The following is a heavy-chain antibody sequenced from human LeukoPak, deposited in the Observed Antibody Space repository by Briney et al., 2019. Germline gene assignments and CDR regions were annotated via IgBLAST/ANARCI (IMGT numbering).Heavy chain of an antibody. D-gene: IGHD7-27*01. CDR3: ARHVGISF. Sequence: PGGSLRLSCTASGFTFSGAWMTWVRQAPGKGLEWVANIRGDGTEKNYVDSVKVRFTISRDNAKNSLFLQMSNLRDDDTAIYYCARHVGISFWGQGTLVTVSS. V-gene: IGHV3-7*01. J-gene: IGHJ4*02. CDR1: GFTFSGAW. CDR2: IRGDGTEK.